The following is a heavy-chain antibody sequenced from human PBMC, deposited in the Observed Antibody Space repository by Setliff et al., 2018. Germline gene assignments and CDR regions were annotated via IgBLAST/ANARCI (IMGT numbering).Heavy chain of an antibody. J-gene: IGHJ5*02. CDR1: GGSINSGVYY. CDR2: IYHGGDT. Sequence: ASETLSLTCTVSGGSINSGVYYWGWIRQPPGKGLEWIGRIYHGGDTYYNASLKSRLTISVDTSKNQFSLKLRSVTAADTAVYYCARAHTWSLPNDNSGYPGWFDPWGQGTLVTVSS. CDR3: ARAHTWSLPNDNSGYPGWFDP. V-gene: IGHV4-39*01. D-gene: IGHD3-22*01.